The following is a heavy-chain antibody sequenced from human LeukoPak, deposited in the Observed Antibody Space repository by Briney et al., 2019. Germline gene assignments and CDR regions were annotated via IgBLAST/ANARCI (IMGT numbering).Heavy chain of an antibody. V-gene: IGHV3-66*01. CDR3: ARSFYDILIGYYQYFDY. CDR1: GLSVSSNY. Sequence: GGSLRLSCVASGLSVSSNYMSWVRQAPGKGLEWVSVIYRDGSSYYAESVQGRFTISRDNSKNTLYIQMNSLRAEDTAVYYCARSFYDILIGYYQYFDYWGQGTLVTVSS. D-gene: IGHD3-9*01. J-gene: IGHJ4*02. CDR2: IYRDGSS.